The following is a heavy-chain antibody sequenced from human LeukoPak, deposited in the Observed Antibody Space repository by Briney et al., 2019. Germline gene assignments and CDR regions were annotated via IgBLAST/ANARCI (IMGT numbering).Heavy chain of an antibody. CDR2: IYTSGST. V-gene: IGHV4-61*02. D-gene: IGHD2-21*02. J-gene: IGHJ4*02. Sequence: SETLSLTCTVSGGSISSGSYYWSWIRQPAGKGLEWIGRIYTSGSTNCNPSLKSRVTISVDTSKNQFSLKLSSVTAADTAVYYCARYCGGDCYSYYFDYWGQGTLVTVSS. CDR1: GGSISSGSYY. CDR3: ARYCGGDCYSYYFDY.